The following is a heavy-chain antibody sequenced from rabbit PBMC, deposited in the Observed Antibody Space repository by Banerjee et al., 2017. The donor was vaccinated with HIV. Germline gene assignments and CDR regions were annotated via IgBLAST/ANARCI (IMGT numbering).Heavy chain of an antibody. J-gene: IGHJ4*01. V-gene: IGHV1S45*01. CDR2: INTSSGNT. Sequence: QEQLEESGGDLVKPEGSLTLTCTASGFSFSSSYWICWVRQAPGKGLEWIACINTSSGNTVYASWAKGRFTISKTSSTTVTLQMTSLTAADTATYLCARDLGGSSLYWAFNFWGPGTLVTV. CDR1: GFSFSSSYW. CDR3: ARDLGGSSLYWAFNF. D-gene: IGHD8-1*01.